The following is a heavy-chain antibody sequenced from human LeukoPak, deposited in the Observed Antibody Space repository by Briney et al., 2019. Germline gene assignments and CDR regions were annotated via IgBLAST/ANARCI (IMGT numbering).Heavy chain of an antibody. CDR3: ARAEVGTAYFDS. J-gene: IGHJ4*02. V-gene: IGHV3-23*01. CDR2: ISVGGYTT. CDR1: GFTFSTYA. Sequence: PGGSLRLSCVASGFTFSTYAMSWFRQAPGKGLQGVSGISVGGYTTYYADSTKRRLSISRDISKSTLNLRIDSLRAEDTAVYYCARAEVGTAYFDSWGQGILVTVSS. D-gene: IGHD1-7*01.